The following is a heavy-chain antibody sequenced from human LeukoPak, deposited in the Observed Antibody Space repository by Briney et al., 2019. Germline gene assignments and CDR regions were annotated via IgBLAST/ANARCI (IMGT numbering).Heavy chain of an antibody. CDR1: GYTFTSYG. J-gene: IGHJ5*02. CDR2: ISANNGNT. CDR3: ARAPGIAVAGTSFWFDP. V-gene: IGHV1-18*01. Sequence: ASVKVSCKASGYTFTSYGISWVRQAPGQGLEWIGWISANNGNTNYAQKLQGRVTLTTDTSTSTAYMELRSLRSDDTAVYYCARAPGIAVAGTSFWFDPWGQGTLVTVPS. D-gene: IGHD6-19*01.